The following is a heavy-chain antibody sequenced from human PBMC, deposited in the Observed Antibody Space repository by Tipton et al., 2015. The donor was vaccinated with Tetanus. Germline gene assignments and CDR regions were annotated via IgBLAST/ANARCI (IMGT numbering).Heavy chain of an antibody. CDR2: NSGSRAT. D-gene: IGHD3-3*01. J-gene: IGHJ4*02. V-gene: IGHV4-61*08. CDR1: GGSLRGGDYH. CDR3: ARANYDSFKKGPFDS. Sequence: TLSLTCTVSGGSLRGGDYHWSWIRQPPGKGRVWLAYNSGSRATNSNYYIKGRITMTRDTSRNQLSLTLTSVTATDTAVYYCARANYDSFKKGPFDSWGPGSLVIVSS.